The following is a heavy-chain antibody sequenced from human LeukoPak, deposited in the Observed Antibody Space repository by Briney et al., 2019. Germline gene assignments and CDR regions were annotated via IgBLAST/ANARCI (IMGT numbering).Heavy chain of an antibody. CDR1: GFTFSSYA. J-gene: IGHJ4*02. D-gene: IGHD2-2*01. V-gene: IGHV3-30-3*01. CDR2: ISYDGSNK. CDR3: ARDQGIRVVVPAATTFDY. Sequence: PGGSLRLSCAASGFTFSSYAMHWVRQAPGKGLEWVAVISYDGSNKYYADSVKGRFTISRDNSKNTLYLQMNSLRAEDTAVYYCARDQGIRVVVPAATTFDYWGQGTLVTVSS.